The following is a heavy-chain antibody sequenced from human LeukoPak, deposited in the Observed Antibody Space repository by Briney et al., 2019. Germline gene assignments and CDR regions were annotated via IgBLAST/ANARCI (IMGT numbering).Heavy chain of an antibody. J-gene: IGHJ4*02. CDR2: ISTDGYTT. CDR3: VVGGSPGY. CDR1: GLAFGAYK. D-gene: IGHD2-15*01. Sequence: GGSLRLSCAASGLAFGAYKMHWVRQAPRKGLVWVSRISTDGYTTDYADFVQGRFTVSRDNTKNTWSLEMNSLRAEDTAVYYCVVGGSPGYWGQGTLVTVSS. V-gene: IGHV3-74*01.